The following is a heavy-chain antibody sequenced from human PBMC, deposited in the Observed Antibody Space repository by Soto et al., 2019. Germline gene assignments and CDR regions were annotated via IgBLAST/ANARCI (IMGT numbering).Heavy chain of an antibody. J-gene: IGHJ5*02. CDR2: IYYSGST. V-gene: IGHV4-39*01. Sequence: SETLSLTCTVSGGSISSSSYYWGWTRQPPGKGLEWIGSIYYSGSTYYNPSLKSRVTISVDTSKNQFSLKLSSVTAADTAVYYCARSVTMVRGVIYNWFDPWGQGTLVTSPQ. D-gene: IGHD3-10*01. CDR1: GGSISSSSYY. CDR3: ARSVTMVRGVIYNWFDP.